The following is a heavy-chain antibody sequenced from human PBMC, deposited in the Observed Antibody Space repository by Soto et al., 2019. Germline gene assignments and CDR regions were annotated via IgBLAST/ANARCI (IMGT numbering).Heavy chain of an antibody. CDR3: ARGSPYYYDSSGYWRSFDI. Sequence: PSETLSLTCTVSGGSISSGDYYGIWIRQPPGKVLEWIGYIYYSGSTYYNPSLKSRVTISVDTSKNQFSLKLSSVTAADTAVYYCARGSPYYYDSSGYWRSFDIWGQGTVVTVSS. CDR2: IYYSGST. V-gene: IGHV4-30-4*01. D-gene: IGHD3-22*01. CDR1: GGSISSGDYY. J-gene: IGHJ3*02.